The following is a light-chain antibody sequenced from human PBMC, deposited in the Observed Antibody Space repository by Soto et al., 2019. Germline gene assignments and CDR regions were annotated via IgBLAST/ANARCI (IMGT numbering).Light chain of an antibody. J-gene: IGLJ1*01. CDR3: AAWDDSLNGYV. V-gene: IGLV1-44*01. CDR1: SSNIGSNT. Sequence: QSVLTQPPSASGTPGQRVTISCSGSSSNIGSNTANWYHQLPGTAPKLLIYSNNQRPSGVPDRFSGSKSGTSASLAIRGLKSEDEADYYCAAWDDSLNGYVFGSGTQLTVL. CDR2: SNN.